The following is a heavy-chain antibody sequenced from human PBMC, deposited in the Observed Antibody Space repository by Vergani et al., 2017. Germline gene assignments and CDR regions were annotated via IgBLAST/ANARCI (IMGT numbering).Heavy chain of an antibody. J-gene: IGHJ4*02. CDR1: GFTFSSYA. CDR2: ISGSGGGT. D-gene: IGHD2-21*02. Sequence: EVQLLESGGGLVQPGGSLRLSCAASGFTFSSYAMSWVRQAPGKGLEWVSGISGSGGGTDYADSVKGRFTISRDNSRNTLRLQINSLRAEDTAVYYCAKSGLNYCGGDCYFGYWGQGTLVTVSS. CDR3: AKSGLNYCGGDCYFGY. V-gene: IGHV3-23*01.